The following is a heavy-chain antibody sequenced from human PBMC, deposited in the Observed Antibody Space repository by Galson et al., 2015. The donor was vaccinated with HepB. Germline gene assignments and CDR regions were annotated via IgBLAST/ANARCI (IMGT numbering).Heavy chain of an antibody. V-gene: IGHV3-21*01. Sequence: SLRLSCAAPGFIFRTYGMNWVRQAPGKGLEWVSSISGSSNYIYYADSVKGRFTISRDNTKNSLFLQMSSLRTEDTAVYYCAREASSSSSNDYFDFWGQGTLVTVSS. J-gene: IGHJ4*02. D-gene: IGHD6-6*01. CDR3: AREASSSSSNDYFDF. CDR2: ISGSSNYI. CDR1: GFIFRTYG.